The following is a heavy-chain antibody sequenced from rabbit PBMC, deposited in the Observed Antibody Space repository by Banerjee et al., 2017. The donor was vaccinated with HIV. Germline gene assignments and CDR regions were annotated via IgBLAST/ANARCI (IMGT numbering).Heavy chain of an antibody. CDR2: INTNSGNT. Sequence: QSLEESGGGLVQPEGSLTLTCTASGFSFSSSYYMCWVRQAPGKGLEWIACINTNSGNTVYASWAKGRFTVSKSSSTTVDLKLTSLTVADTATYFCARDSGGYDLWGPGTLVTVS. CDR3: ARDSGGYDL. CDR1: GFSFSSSYY. J-gene: IGHJ4*01. V-gene: IGHV1S40*01. D-gene: IGHD1-1*01.